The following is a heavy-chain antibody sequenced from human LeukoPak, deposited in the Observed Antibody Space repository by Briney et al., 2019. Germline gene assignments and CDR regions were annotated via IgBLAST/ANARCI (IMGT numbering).Heavy chain of an antibody. V-gene: IGHV4-59*01. J-gene: IGHJ4*02. CDR1: GGSISSYY. Sequence: PSETLSLTCTVSGGSISSYYWSWIRQPPGKGLEWIGYIYYNGSTNYNPSLKSRVTTSVDTSKNQFSLKLSSVTAADTAVYYCAREYGRFFDYWGQGTLVTVSS. D-gene: IGHD4-17*01. CDR2: IYYNGST. CDR3: AREYGRFFDY.